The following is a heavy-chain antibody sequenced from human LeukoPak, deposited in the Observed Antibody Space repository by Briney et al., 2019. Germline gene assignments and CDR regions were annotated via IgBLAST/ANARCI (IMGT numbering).Heavy chain of an antibody. J-gene: IGHJ4*02. V-gene: IGHV3-30*02. CDR3: AKEQYSSRWFFDY. CDR1: GFTSSNYG. D-gene: IGHD6-13*01. CDR2: IRYDGSNK. Sequence: GGSLRLSCAASGFTSSNYGIHWVRQAPGKGLEWVAFIRYDGSNKYYADSVKGRFTISRDNSKNTLYLQMNSLRAEDTAVYYCAKEQYSSRWFFDYWGQGTLVTVSS.